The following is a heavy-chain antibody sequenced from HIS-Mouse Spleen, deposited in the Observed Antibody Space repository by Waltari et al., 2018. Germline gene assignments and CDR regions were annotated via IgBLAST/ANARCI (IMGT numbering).Heavy chain of an antibody. J-gene: IGHJ2*01. CDR1: GGSFSGYY. CDR3: ARSMGIRDRKWYFDL. Sequence: QVQLQQWGAGLLKPSETLSLTCAVYGGSFSGYYWSWIRQPPGKGLGWIGEINHSGSTNYNPSLKGRVTISVDTSKNQFSLKLSSVTAADTAVYYCARSMGIRDRKWYFDLWGRGTLVTVSS. D-gene: IGHD7-27*01. CDR2: INHSGST. V-gene: IGHV4-34*01.